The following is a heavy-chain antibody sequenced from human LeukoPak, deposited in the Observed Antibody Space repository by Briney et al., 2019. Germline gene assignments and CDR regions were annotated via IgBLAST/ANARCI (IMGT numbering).Heavy chain of an antibody. J-gene: IGHJ5*02. V-gene: IGHV4-39*07. CDR1: GGSISSSSYY. CDR2: IYYSGST. Sequence: SETLSLTCTVSGGSISSSSYYWGWIRQPPGKGLEWIGSIYYSGSTYYNPSLKSRVTISVDTSKNQFSLKLSSVTAADTAVYYCARADIMITFGGVIAKYNWFDPWGQGTLVTVSS. CDR3: ARADIMITFGGVIAKYNWFDP. D-gene: IGHD3-16*02.